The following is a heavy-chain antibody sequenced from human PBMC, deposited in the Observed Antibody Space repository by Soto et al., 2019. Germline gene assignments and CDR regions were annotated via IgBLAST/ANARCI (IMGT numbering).Heavy chain of an antibody. Sequence: PSETLSLTCTVSGDSISSSSFYWGWIRQSPGRGLEWIGSIYYSGSTYYNPSLESRVTTSVDTSKNQFSLKVRSVTAADTAVYYCARHWDGGSFYYWGQGILVTVSS. D-gene: IGHD4-17*01. CDR2: IYYSGST. CDR1: GDSISSSSFY. V-gene: IGHV4-39*01. J-gene: IGHJ4*02. CDR3: ARHWDGGSFYY.